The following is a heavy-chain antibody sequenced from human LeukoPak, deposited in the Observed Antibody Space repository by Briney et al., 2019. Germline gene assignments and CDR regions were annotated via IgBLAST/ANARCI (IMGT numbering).Heavy chain of an antibody. J-gene: IGHJ6*02. CDR1: GFTFSDYD. V-gene: IGHV3-11*05. D-gene: IGHD3-10*02. CDR3: ARDLHYYVAMDV. CDR2: ISTSSEYI. Sequence: GGSLRLSCAASGFTFSDYDMSWIRQAPGRGLESVSYISTSSEYIRDADSVKGRFTISRDNAKNSLYLQMNSLGAEDTALYYCARDLHYYVAMDVWGQGTTVTVSS.